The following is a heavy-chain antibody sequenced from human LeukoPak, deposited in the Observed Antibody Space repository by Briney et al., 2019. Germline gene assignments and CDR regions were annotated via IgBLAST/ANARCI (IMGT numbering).Heavy chain of an antibody. V-gene: IGHV1-69*04. Sequence: SVKVSCKASGGTFSSYAISWVRQAPGQGLEWMGRIIPILGIANYAQKFQGRVTITADKSTSTAYMELSRLRSDDTAVYYCARAHCSSTSCYYNWFDPWGQGTLVTVSS. D-gene: IGHD2-2*01. CDR1: GGTFSSYA. CDR3: ARAHCSSTSCYYNWFDP. CDR2: IIPILGIA. J-gene: IGHJ5*02.